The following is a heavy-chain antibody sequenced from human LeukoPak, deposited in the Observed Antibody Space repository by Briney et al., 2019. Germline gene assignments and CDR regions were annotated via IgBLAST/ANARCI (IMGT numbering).Heavy chain of an antibody. CDR2: MHYIGSS. CDR1: GGSVSSHTYY. CDR3: ARKTYSSGWRVPIHS. D-gene: IGHD6-19*01. J-gene: IGHJ4*02. Sequence: SETLSLTCTVSGGSVSSHTYYWGWIRQPPGKGLEWIGSMHYIGSSYYNPSLKSRVTISIDTSKNQFSLNLSSVTAADTAVYYCARKTYSSGWRVPIHSWGRGTLVTVSS. V-gene: IGHV4-39*01.